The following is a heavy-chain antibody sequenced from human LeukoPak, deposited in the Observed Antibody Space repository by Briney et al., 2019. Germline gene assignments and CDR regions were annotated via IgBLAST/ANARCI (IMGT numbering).Heavy chain of an antibody. CDR1: GGSISTSCNY. Sequence: SETLSLTCTVSGGSISTSCNYWGWIRQPPGKGLEWIGSIYYSGRTYYHPSLKSRVTISVDTSKNQFSLKLSSVSAADTAVYYCARSMAVAGMVDYWGQVTLVTVSS. J-gene: IGHJ4*02. V-gene: IGHV4-39*01. CDR3: ARSMAVAGMVDY. CDR2: IYYSGRT. D-gene: IGHD6-19*01.